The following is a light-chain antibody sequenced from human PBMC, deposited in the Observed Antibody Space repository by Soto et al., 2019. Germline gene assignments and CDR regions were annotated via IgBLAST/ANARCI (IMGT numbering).Light chain of an antibody. CDR2: AAS. Sequence: DIQMTQSPSSLSAAVGDRVTITWRASQSISTYLHWYQQKPGKAPNLLIYAASTLQSGVPSRFSGSGSGTEFTLAISSLQPEDFATYYCQQLNSYPITFGQGTRLEIK. CDR3: QQLNSYPIT. J-gene: IGKJ5*01. V-gene: IGKV1-9*01. CDR1: QSISTY.